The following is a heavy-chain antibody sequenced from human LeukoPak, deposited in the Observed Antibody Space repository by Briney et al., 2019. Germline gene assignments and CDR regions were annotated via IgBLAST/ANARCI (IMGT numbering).Heavy chain of an antibody. CDR2: VHLDGRT. CDR3: AREGGFFRPLDY. J-gene: IGHJ4*02. D-gene: IGHD3-3*01. Sequence: SATLSLTCGVSGGSVTSTNWWTWVRQPPGKGLEWIGEVHLDGRTNYNPSLKSRLTISVDLSENHISLKLTSVTAADTAVYYCAREGGFFRPLDYSGQGTLVTVSS. V-gene: IGHV4-4*02. CDR1: GGSVTSTNW.